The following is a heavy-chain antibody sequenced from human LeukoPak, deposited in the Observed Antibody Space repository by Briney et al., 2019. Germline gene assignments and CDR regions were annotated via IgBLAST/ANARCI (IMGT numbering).Heavy chain of an antibody. CDR3: ARVGRQWELPTYFDY. CDR1: GGSISSSSYY. V-gene: IGHV4-39*07. Sequence: SETLSLTCTVSGGSISSSSYYWAWIRQPPGKGLEWIGSIHYSGSTYYNPSLKSRVTISVDKSKNQFSLKLSSVTAADTAVYYCARVGRQWELPTYFDYWGQGTLVTVSS. J-gene: IGHJ4*02. CDR2: IHYSGST. D-gene: IGHD1-26*01.